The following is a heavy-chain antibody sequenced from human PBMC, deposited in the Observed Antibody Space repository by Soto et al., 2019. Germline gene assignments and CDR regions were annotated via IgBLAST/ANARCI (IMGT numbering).Heavy chain of an antibody. CDR1: GGSISSGDYY. CDR2: IFYSGNT. CDR3: ARDRGSSWMYKWFHP. J-gene: IGHJ5*02. Sequence: PSETLSLTCTVSGGSISSGDYYWSWIRQPPGKGLEWIGYIFYSGNTYYNPSLKSRVSISVDTSKNQFSLKLSSVTAADTAVYYCARDRGSSWMYKWFHPWGQGTLVTVSS. D-gene: IGHD6-13*01. V-gene: IGHV4-30-4*01.